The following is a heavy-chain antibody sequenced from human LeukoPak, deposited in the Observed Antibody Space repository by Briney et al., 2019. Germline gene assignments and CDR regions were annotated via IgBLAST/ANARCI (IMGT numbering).Heavy chain of an antibody. V-gene: IGHV3-30*04. CDR1: GFTFSSYA. Sequence: GGSLRLSCAASGFTFSSYAMHWVRQAPGKGLEWVAGISYDGSNKYYADSVKGRFTISRDNSKNTLYLQMNSLRAEDTAVYYCARDTKTMVRGVIAIWGQGTLVTVSS. D-gene: IGHD3-10*01. CDR3: ARDTKTMVRGVIAI. CDR2: ISYDGSNK. J-gene: IGHJ4*02.